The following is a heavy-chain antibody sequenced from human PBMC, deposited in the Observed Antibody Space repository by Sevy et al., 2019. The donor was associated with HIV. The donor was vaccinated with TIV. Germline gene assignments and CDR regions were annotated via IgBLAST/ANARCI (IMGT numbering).Heavy chain of an antibody. Sequence: GGSLRLSCVASGFTFSRYWMNWVRQAPGKGREWVANINQDGSEKYYVGSVRGRLTISRDNVKNSVYLQMNSLRAEDTAVYYCARSAPHYYWGQGTLVTVSS. CDR3: ARSAPHYY. J-gene: IGHJ4*02. CDR2: INQDGSEK. CDR1: GFTFSRYW. V-gene: IGHV3-7*01.